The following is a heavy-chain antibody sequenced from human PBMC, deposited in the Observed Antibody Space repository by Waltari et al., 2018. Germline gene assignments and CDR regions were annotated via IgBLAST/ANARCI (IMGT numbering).Heavy chain of an antibody. CDR3: AREGSLYSSTGGWIGP. CDR1: NGSLNTHY. V-gene: IGHV4-59*11. D-gene: IGHD2-2*01. CDR2: INQITGDT. J-gene: IGHJ5*01. Sequence: QVHLQESGPGLVKPSATLSLPCTVSNGSLNTHYWSWIRQPPGKRMEWIGWINQITGDTNYNPSLESRVIISSDISKNQFSLKLTSVTAADTAIYYCAREGSLYSSTGGWIGPWGQGMLVTVSS.